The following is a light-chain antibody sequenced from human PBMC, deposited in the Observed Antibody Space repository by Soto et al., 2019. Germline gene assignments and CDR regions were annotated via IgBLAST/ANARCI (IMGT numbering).Light chain of an antibody. V-gene: IGKV3-20*01. CDR2: GTS. CDR1: QSVSSSY. J-gene: IGKJ1*01. Sequence: IVLPQSPGTLSLSPGERATLSCRASQSVSSSYLAWYQQKPGQAPRLLIYGTSSRATGIPDRFSGSGSGTDFTLTISRLEPEDFAVYYCQQYGSSPPTFGQGTKVDIK. CDR3: QQYGSSPPT.